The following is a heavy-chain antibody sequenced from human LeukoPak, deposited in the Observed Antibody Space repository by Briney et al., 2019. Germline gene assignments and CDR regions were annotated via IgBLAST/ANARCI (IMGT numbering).Heavy chain of an antibody. CDR1: GFTVTSNY. Sequence: GGSLRLSCAGSGFTVTSNYMSWVRQAPGKGLEWVSVIYTGGSTYYADSVKGRFTNSRDHSKNTVYLQMNSLRAEDTAVYYCAKSPGYSISFDDWGQGTLVSVSS. J-gene: IGHJ4*02. CDR3: AKSPGYSISFDD. D-gene: IGHD6-13*01. V-gene: IGHV3-66*01. CDR2: IYTGGST.